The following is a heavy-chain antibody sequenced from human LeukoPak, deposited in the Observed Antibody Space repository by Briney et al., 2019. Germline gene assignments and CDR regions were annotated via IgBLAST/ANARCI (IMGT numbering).Heavy chain of an antibody. CDR3: AKGDCSGGSCYPLPSWFDP. CDR1: GFTFSSYG. CDR2: ISGSGGST. V-gene: IGHV3-23*01. D-gene: IGHD2-15*01. J-gene: IGHJ5*02. Sequence: GGSLRLSCAASGFTFSSYGMSWVRQAPGKWLEWVSAISGSGGSTYYADSVKGRFTISRDNSKNTLYLQMNSLRAEDTAVYYCAKGDCSGGSCYPLPSWFDPWGQGTLVTVSS.